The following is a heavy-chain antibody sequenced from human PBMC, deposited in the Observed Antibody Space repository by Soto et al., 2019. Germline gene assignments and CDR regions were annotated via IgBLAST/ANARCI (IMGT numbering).Heavy chain of an antibody. CDR2: ISYDGSNK. J-gene: IGHJ5*02. Sequence: QVQLVESGGGVVQPGRSLRLSCAASGFTFSSYAMHWVRQAPGKGLEWVAVISYDGSNKYYADSVKGRFTISRDNSKNTLYLQMNSLRAEDTAVYYCARPRDPDCGGDCHPRNWFDPWGQGTLVTVSS. D-gene: IGHD2-21*02. V-gene: IGHV3-30-3*01. CDR3: ARPRDPDCGGDCHPRNWFDP. CDR1: GFTFSSYA.